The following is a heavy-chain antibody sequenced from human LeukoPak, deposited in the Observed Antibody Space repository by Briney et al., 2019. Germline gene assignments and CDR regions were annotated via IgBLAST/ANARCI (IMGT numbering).Heavy chain of an antibody. D-gene: IGHD2-8*02. CDR2: IYHSGST. J-gene: IGHJ4*02. V-gene: IGHV4-39*07. CDR1: GGSISSSSYY. Sequence: PSETLSLTCTVSGGSISSSSYYWGWIRQPPGKGLEWIGSIYHSGSTYYNPSLKSRVTISVDTSKNQFSLKLSSVTAADTAVYYCARSNQWAGGPFDYWGQGTLVTVSS. CDR3: ARSNQWAGGPFDY.